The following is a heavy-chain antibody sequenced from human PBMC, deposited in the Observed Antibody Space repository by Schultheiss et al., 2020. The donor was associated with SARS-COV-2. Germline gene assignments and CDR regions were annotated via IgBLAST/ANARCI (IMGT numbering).Heavy chain of an antibody. CDR2: IYYSGST. CDR1: GGSFSGYY. D-gene: IGHD4-17*01. CDR3: ARDLRDYGDYGWFDP. J-gene: IGHJ5*02. Sequence: GSLRLSCAVYGGSFSGYYWSWIRQPPGKGLEWIGYIYYSGSTNYNPSLKSRVTISVDTSKNQFSLKLSSVTAADTAVYYCARDLRDYGDYGWFDPWGQGTLVTVSS. V-gene: IGHV4-34*01.